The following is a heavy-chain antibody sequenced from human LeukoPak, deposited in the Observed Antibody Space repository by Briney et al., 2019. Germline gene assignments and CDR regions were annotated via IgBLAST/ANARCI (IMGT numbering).Heavy chain of an antibody. Sequence: GGSLRLSCAASGFTFSSYGMHWVRQAPGKGLEWVAVMSYDGSNKYYADSVKGRFTISRDNSKNTLYLQMNSLRAEDTAVYYCAKDTAGTAPFDYWGQGTLVTVSS. CDR2: MSYDGSNK. J-gene: IGHJ4*02. CDR3: AKDTAGTAPFDY. CDR1: GFTFSSYG. D-gene: IGHD1-1*01. V-gene: IGHV3-30*18.